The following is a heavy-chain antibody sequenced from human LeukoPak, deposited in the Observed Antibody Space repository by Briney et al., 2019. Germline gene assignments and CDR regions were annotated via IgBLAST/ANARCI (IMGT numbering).Heavy chain of an antibody. CDR2: INNSGST. V-gene: IGHV4-34*01. D-gene: IGHD3-10*01. J-gene: IGHJ5*02. CDR1: GGSFSGYY. CDR3: ARVGPLYGSGSYYPPKDKGYNWFDP. Sequence: SETLSLTCAVYGGSFSGYYWSWIRQPPGKGLEWIGEINNSGSTNYNPSLKSRVTISVDTSKNQFSLKLSSVTAADSAVYYCARVGPLYGSGSYYPPKDKGYNWFDPWGQGTLVTVSS.